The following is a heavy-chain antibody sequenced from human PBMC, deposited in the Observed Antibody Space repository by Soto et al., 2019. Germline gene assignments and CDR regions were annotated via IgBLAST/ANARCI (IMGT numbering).Heavy chain of an antibody. D-gene: IGHD3-9*01. V-gene: IGHV2-5*02. CDR2: IYWDDSK. Sequence: QITLKESGPTLVRPTQTLTLTCAFSGFSLSTSGVGVGWIRQPPGKALEWLAVIYWDDSKHYSPSLRSRLTITQDTSKNQVVLTMTNMDPMDTGTYYGAHTGPEDWPLDYWGQGTLVTVSS. J-gene: IGHJ4*02. CDR1: GFSLSTSGVG. CDR3: AHTGPEDWPLDY.